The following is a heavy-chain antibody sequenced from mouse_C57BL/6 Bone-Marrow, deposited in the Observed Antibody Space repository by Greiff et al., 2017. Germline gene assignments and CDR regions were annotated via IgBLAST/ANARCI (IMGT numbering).Heavy chain of an antibody. CDR1: GYTFTGYW. V-gene: IGHV1-9*01. CDR2: ILPGSGST. D-gene: IGHD1-1*01. CDR3: ARYTTVVATVKYYFDY. Sequence: QVQLQQSGAELMKPGASVKLSCKATGYTFTGYWIEWVKQRPGHGLEWIGEILPGSGSTNYNEKFKGKATFTADTSSNTAYMQLSSLTTEDSAIYYCARYTTVVATVKYYFDYWGQGTTLTVSS. J-gene: IGHJ2*01.